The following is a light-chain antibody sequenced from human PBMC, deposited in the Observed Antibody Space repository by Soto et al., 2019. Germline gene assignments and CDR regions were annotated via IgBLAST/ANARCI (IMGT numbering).Light chain of an antibody. CDR3: ISYSSSSTPWV. CDR2: EVI. CDR1: TSDVGGHNY. Sequence: QSALTQPASVSGSPGQSITISCTGTTSDVGGHNYVSWYQQYPDKAPKLMVYEVINRPSGVSNRLSGSKSGNTASLTISGLQAEDEADYYCISYSSSSTPWVFGGGTKLTVL. V-gene: IGLV2-14*01. J-gene: IGLJ3*02.